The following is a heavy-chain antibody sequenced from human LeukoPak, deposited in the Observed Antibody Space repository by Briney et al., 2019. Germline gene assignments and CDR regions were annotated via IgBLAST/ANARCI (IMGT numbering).Heavy chain of an antibody. CDR3: ARAGYCSSTSCYFQGYYYYYMDV. J-gene: IGHJ6*03. Sequence: SETPSLTCTVSGGSLSSYYWSWIRQPAGKGLEWIGRIYTSGSTNYNPSLKSRVNMSVDTSKNQFSLKLSSVTAADTAVYYCARAGYCSSTSCYFQGYYYYYMDVWGKGTTVTVS. V-gene: IGHV4-4*07. D-gene: IGHD2-2*01. CDR1: GGSLSSYY. CDR2: IYTSGST.